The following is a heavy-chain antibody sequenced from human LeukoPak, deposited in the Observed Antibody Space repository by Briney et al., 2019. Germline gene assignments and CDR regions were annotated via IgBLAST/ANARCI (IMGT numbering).Heavy chain of an antibody. J-gene: IGHJ4*02. CDR1: GFTFSSYG. D-gene: IGHD3-9*01. Sequence: PGRSLRLSCAASGFTFSSYGMHWVRQAPGKGLEWVAVIWYDGSNKYYADSVKGRFTISRDNSKNTLYLQMNSLRANDTAVYYCAKAYHILTGLLDYWGQGTLVTVSS. V-gene: IGHV3-33*06. CDR3: AKAYHILTGLLDY. CDR2: IWYDGSNK.